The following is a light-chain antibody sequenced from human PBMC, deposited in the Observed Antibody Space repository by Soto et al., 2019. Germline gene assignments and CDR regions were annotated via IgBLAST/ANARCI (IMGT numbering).Light chain of an antibody. CDR1: SSDVGAYNY. CDR2: EVS. CDR3: SSYTTSTSFIL. V-gene: IGLV2-8*01. Sequence: QSALTQPPSASGSLGQSVTISCTGTSSDVGAYNYVSWYQQHPGKAPKLMIYEVSKRPSGVPDRFSGSKSGNTASLTISGLQAEDEAYYYRSSYTTSTSFILVGGGTKLTLL. J-gene: IGLJ2*01.